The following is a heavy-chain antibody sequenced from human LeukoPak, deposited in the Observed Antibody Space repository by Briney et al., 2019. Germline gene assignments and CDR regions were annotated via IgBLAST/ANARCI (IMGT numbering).Heavy chain of an antibody. CDR1: GYTFTSYG. CDR3: AGTYCSSTSCYRLSNYYYGMDV. Sequence: GASVKVSCKASGYTFTSYGISWVRQAPGQGLEWMGWISACNGNTNYAQKLQGRVTMTTDTSTSTAYMELRSLRSDDTAVYYCAGTYCSSTSCYRLSNYYYGMDVWGQGTTVTVSS. D-gene: IGHD2-2*02. V-gene: IGHV1-18*01. J-gene: IGHJ6*02. CDR2: ISACNGNT.